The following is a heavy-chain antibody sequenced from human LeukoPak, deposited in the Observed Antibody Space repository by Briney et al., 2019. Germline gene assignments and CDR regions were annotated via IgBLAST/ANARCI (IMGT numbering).Heavy chain of an antibody. CDR2: IDYRGRT. Sequence: PSQTLSLTCTVSGGSISSGGYYWSWIRQHPGKGLEWIGHIDYRGRTNYNPSLKSRVTISVDTSENQFSLRLSSVTAADTAVYYCARGVRDGYKTFDYWGQGTLVTVSS. J-gene: IGHJ4*02. CDR1: GGSISSGGYY. V-gene: IGHV4-31*03. D-gene: IGHD5-24*01. CDR3: ARGVRDGYKTFDY.